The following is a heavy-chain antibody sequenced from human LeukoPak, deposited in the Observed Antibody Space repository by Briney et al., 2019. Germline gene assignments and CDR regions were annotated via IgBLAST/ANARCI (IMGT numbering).Heavy chain of an antibody. D-gene: IGHD2-15*01. Sequence: GGSLRLSCAASGITFSHAWMSWVRQAPGKGLEWVGRIRSKTDGGTTDYAAPVKGRFSISRDDSKNTLYLQMNSLKIEDTAIYYCTTDLREGGDYWGQGTLVTVSS. CDR2: IRSKTDGGTT. J-gene: IGHJ4*02. CDR3: TTDLREGGDY. CDR1: GITFSHAW. V-gene: IGHV3-15*01.